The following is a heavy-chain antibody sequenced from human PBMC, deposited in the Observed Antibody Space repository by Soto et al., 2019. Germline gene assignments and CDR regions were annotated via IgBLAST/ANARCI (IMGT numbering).Heavy chain of an antibody. J-gene: IGHJ5*02. V-gene: IGHV1-69*13. D-gene: IGHD4-4*01. CDR2: IIPIFGTA. CDR1: GGTLRSYA. Sequence: SVKVSCKGFGGTLRSYAISWVRKAPGQGLEWMGGIIPIFGTANYAQKFQGRVTITADESTSTAYMELSSLRSEDTAVYYCARVPDYNHNWFDPWGQGTLVTVSS. CDR3: ARVPDYNHNWFDP.